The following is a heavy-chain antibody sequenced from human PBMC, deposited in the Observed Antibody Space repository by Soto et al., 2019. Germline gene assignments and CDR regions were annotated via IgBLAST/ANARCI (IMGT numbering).Heavy chain of an antibody. V-gene: IGHV1-18*01. D-gene: IGHD3-22*01. Sequence: QVQLVQSGAEVKKPGASVNVSCKASGYTFVSYGISWVRQAPGQGLEWMGWISGYTSNTHYAQKFQGRVTMTTDTSTSTAYMEPRSLRSDDTAVYYCARSLRYYDSSAYYLNWGQGTLVTVSS. CDR1: GYTFVSYG. J-gene: IGHJ4*02. CDR2: ISGYTSNT. CDR3: ARSLRYYDSSAYYLN.